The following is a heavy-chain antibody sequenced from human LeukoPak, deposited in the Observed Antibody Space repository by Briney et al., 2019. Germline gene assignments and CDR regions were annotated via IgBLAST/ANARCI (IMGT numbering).Heavy chain of an antibody. CDR1: GFTFSNAW. CDR3: ATGLDLERRTSALEY. V-gene: IGHV3-15*01. D-gene: IGHD1-1*01. J-gene: IGHJ4*02. Sequence: PGGSLRLSCAASGFTFSNAWMTWVRQAPGKGLEWVGRIKSKTDGGTIDYATAVKDRFTTSRDDSKNTLYLQMNSLKTEDTAVYYCATGLDLERRTSALEYWGQGTLSPSPQ. CDR2: IKSKTDGGTI.